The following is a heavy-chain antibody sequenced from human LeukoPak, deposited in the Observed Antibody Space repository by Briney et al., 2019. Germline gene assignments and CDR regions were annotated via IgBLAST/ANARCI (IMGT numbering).Heavy chain of an antibody. CDR3: ARLSSGTAMDIVLDY. CDR1: GGSISSYY. D-gene: IGHD5-18*01. V-gene: IGHV4-59*08. Sequence: PSETLSLTCTVSGGSISSYYWSWIRQPPGKGLEWIGYIYYSGSTNYNPSLKSRVTISVDTSKNQLSLKLSSVTAADTAVYYCARLSSGTAMDIVLDYWGQGTLVTVSS. CDR2: IYYSGST. J-gene: IGHJ4*02.